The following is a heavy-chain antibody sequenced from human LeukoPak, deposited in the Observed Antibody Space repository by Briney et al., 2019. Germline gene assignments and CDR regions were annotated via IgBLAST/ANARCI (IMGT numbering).Heavy chain of an antibody. D-gene: IGHD3-22*01. CDR1: GFDFGAYE. V-gene: IGHV3-48*03. Sequence: GGSLRLSCAASGFDFGAYEMNWVRQAPGKGLEWVAYFAGSDTTTYYADSVKGRFIISRDNARNSLYLQMNRLRAEDTALYYCTTLGYHLDSWGQGTLVTVSS. CDR3: TTLGYHLDS. CDR2: FAGSDTTT. J-gene: IGHJ4*02.